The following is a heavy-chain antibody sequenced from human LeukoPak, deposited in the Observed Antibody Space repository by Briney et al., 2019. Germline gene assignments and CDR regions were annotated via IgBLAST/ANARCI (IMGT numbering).Heavy chain of an antibody. Sequence: EASVKVSCKASGYTFTSYAMHWVRQAPGQRLEWMGWINAGNGNTKYSQEFQGRVTITRDTSASTAYMELSSLRSEDMAVYYCARDYYDILTGYYHLDYWGQGTLVTVSS. J-gene: IGHJ4*02. CDR1: GYTFTSYA. V-gene: IGHV1-3*03. CDR3: ARDYYDILTGYYHLDY. CDR2: INAGNGNT. D-gene: IGHD3-9*01.